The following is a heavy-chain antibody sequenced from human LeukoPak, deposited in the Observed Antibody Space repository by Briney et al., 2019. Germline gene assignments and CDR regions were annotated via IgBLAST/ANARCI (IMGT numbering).Heavy chain of an antibody. CDR1: GGSISSGDYY. Sequence: SETLSLTCTVSGGSISSGDYYWRWIRQPPGKGLEWIGYIYYSGSTYYNPSLKSRVTISVYTSKNQFSLKLSSVTAADTAVYYCARDNYYGSGSQSGYDTWFDPWGQGTLVTVSS. J-gene: IGHJ5*02. CDR2: IYYSGST. D-gene: IGHD3-10*01. CDR3: ARDNYYGSGSQSGYDTWFDP. V-gene: IGHV4-30-4*01.